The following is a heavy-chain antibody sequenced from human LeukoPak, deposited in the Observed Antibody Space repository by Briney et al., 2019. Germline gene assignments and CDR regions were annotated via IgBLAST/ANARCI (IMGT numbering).Heavy chain of an antibody. CDR2: ISYDGSNK. D-gene: IGHD3-10*01. Sequence: GGSLRLSCAAPGFTFSSYAMHWVRQAPGKGLEWVAVISYDGSNKYYADSVKGRFTISRDNSKNTLYLQMNSLRAEDTAVYYCARENYGSGSLGYYYYGMDVWGKGTTVTVSS. CDR1: GFTFSSYA. V-gene: IGHV3-30*04. J-gene: IGHJ6*04. CDR3: ARENYGSGSLGYYYYGMDV.